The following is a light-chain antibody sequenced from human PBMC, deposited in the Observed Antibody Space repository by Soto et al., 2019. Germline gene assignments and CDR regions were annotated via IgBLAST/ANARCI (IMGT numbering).Light chain of an antibody. J-gene: IGKJ5*01. CDR2: GAS. CDR1: QGIGTY. Sequence: IQLTQSPSSLSASVGDRVTVTCRASQGIGTYLVWYQQKSGKAPTVLIYGASNLQSGVPPRFSGSGSGTDFTLAISSLQPEDFATYYCQHLNSYPITFGQGTRLEIK. V-gene: IGKV1-9*01. CDR3: QHLNSYPIT.